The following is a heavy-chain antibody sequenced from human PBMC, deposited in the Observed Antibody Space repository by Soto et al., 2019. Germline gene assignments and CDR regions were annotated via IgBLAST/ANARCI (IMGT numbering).Heavy chain of an antibody. Sequence: GASVKVSCKASGYTFTSYAMHWVRQAPGQRLEWMGWINAGNGNTKYSQKFQGRVTITRDTSASTAYMELSSLRSGDTAVYYCARDWYCSGGRCYNCFDPWGQGTLVTVSS. CDR2: INAGNGNT. J-gene: IGHJ5*02. CDR1: GYTFTSYA. D-gene: IGHD2-15*01. CDR3: ARDWYCSGGRCYNCFDP. V-gene: IGHV1-3*01.